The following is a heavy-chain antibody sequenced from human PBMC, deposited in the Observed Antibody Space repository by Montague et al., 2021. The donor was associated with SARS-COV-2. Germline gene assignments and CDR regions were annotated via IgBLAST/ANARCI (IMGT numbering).Heavy chain of an antibody. D-gene: IGHD3-10*01. J-gene: IGHJ5*02. CDR1: GFTVSSNY. Sequence: SLRLSCAASGFTVSSNYMTWVRQAPGKGLEWVSLIYSSGSTFYADSVQGRFTISRDNSNNTLYLHMNSLRAEDTAVYYRARQILTMVRGVPRNWFDPWGRGTLVTVSS. CDR2: IYSSGST. V-gene: IGHV3-66*04. CDR3: ARQILTMVRGVPRNWFDP.